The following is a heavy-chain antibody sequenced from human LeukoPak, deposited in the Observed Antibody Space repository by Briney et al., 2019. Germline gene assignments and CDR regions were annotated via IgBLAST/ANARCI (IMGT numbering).Heavy chain of an antibody. J-gene: IGHJ4*02. D-gene: IGHD2-15*01. V-gene: IGHV1-2*02. Sequence: ASVKVSCKASGYTFTGYYMHWVRQAPGQGLEWMGWINPNSGGTNYAQKFQGRVTMTRDTSISTAYMELSRLRSDDTAVYYCARCSSGIPHHPSHFDYWGQGTLVTVSS. CDR2: INPNSGGT. CDR3: ARCSSGIPHHPSHFDY. CDR1: GYTFTGYY.